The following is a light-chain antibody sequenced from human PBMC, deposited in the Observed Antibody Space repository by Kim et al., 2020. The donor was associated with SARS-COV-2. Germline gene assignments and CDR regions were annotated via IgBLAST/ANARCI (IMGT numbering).Light chain of an antibody. CDR2: GVS. CDR3: QYYGRSLYT. V-gene: IGKV3-20*01. J-gene: IGKJ2*01. Sequence: DIVLTQSPGTLSLSPGERATLSCRASQSLNNNYLAWYQQRPGQAPRLLIYGVSNRATDIPDRFSGSGSGTDFTLTINRLEPEDFVVYYCQYYGRSLYTFGPVTKLEI. CDR1: QSLNNNY.